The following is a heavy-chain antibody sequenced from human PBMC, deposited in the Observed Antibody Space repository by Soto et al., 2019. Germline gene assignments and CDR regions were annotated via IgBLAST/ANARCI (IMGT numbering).Heavy chain of an antibody. V-gene: IGHV3-30-3*01. J-gene: IGHJ4*02. D-gene: IGHD3-22*01. CDR2: ISYDGSNK. Sequence: QVQLVESGGGVVQPGRSLRLSCAASGFTFSRNAMHWVRQAPGKGLEWVAVISYDGSNKYYADSVKGRFTISRDNSKNALYLQMTGLRAEDTAVYYCASEYYYDSSGYSLSDWGQGTLVTVSS. CDR1: GFTFSRNA. CDR3: ASEYYYDSSGYSLSD.